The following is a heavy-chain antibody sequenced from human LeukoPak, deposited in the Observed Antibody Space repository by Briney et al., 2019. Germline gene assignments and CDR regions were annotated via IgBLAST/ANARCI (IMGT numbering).Heavy chain of an antibody. CDR3: ASAYDSSGYYYGGY. CDR2: ISYDGSNK. CDR1: GFTFSSYA. J-gene: IGHJ4*02. Sequence: GGSLRLSCAASGFTFSSYAMRWVRQAPGKGLEWVAVISYDGSNKYYADSVKGRFTISRDNSKNTLYLQMNSLRAEDTAVYYCASAYDSSGYYYGGYWGQGTLVTVSS. D-gene: IGHD3-22*01. V-gene: IGHV3-30*04.